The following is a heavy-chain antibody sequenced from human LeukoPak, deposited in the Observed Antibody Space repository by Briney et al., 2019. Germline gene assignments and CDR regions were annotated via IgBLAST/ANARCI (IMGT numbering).Heavy chain of an antibody. Sequence: PSETLSLTCAVYGGSFSGYYWSWIRQPPGKGLEWIGEINHSGSTNYNPSLKSRVTISVDTSKNQFSLKLSSVTAADTAVYYCARVKYYYDSSGSWGQGTLVTVSS. CDR3: ARVKYYYDSSGS. CDR2: INHSGST. J-gene: IGHJ4*02. V-gene: IGHV4-34*01. D-gene: IGHD3-22*01. CDR1: GGSFSGYY.